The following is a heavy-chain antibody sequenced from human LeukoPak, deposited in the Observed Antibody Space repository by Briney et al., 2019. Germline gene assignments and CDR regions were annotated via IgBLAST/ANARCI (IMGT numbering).Heavy chain of an antibody. Sequence: GGSLRLFCAASGFTFRSYDMHWVRQTTGKGLEWVSSIGTYDDTFYSNSVKGRFTIFRDNAQDSLYLQMNSLRPGDTAVYYCVRGWPGDFEYWGLGTLVTVST. CDR2: IGTYDDT. CDR3: VRGWPGDFEY. CDR1: GFTFRSYD. D-gene: IGHD3-10*01. J-gene: IGHJ4*02. V-gene: IGHV3-13*01.